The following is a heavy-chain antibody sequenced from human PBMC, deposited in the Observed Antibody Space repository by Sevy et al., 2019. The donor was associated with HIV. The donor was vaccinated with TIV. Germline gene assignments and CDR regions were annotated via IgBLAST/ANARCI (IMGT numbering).Heavy chain of an antibody. D-gene: IGHD5-18*01. J-gene: IGHJ6*03. CDR1: GGSFSGYY. CDR3: ARGVKVWIQLWSPQSRYYYYMDV. Sequence: SQTLSLTCAVYGGSFSGYYWSWIRQPPGKGLEWIGEINHSGSTNYNPSLKSRVTISVDTSKNQFSLKLDSVTAADTAVDYCARGVKVWIQLWSPQSRYYYYMDVWGKGTTVTVSS. CDR2: INHSGST. V-gene: IGHV4-34*01.